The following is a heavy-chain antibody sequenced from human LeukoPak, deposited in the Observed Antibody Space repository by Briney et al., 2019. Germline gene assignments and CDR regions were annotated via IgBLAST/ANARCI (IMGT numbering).Heavy chain of an antibody. CDR2: ISSSSSTI. J-gene: IGHJ4*02. V-gene: IGHV3-48*01. D-gene: IGHD4-17*01. CDR3: ARAIGDYGEDRS. CDR1: GFTFSSYS. Sequence: GGSLRLSCAASGFTFSSYSMNWVRQAPGKGLEWVSYISSSSSTIYYADSVKGRFTISRDNGKNSLYLQMNSLRAEDTAVYYCARAIGDYGEDRSWGQGTLVTVSS.